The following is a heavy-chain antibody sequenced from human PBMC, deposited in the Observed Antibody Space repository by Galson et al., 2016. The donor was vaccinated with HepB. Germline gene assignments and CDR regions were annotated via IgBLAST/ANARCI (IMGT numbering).Heavy chain of an antibody. V-gene: IGHV4-34*01. J-gene: IGHJ4*02. Sequence: SETLSLTCAVYGGSFSGYSWIWIRQPPGKGLEWIGEIHHRRSSNFNPSLKSRVTISVDKSKNQFSLRLNSVTAADTAVYFCARGGDWRLDYWGQGSLVTVSS. CDR1: GGSFSGYS. D-gene: IGHD2-21*02. CDR2: IHHRRSS. CDR3: ARGGDWRLDY.